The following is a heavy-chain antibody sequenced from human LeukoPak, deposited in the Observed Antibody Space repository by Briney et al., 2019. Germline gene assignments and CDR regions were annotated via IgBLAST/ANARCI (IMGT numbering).Heavy chain of an antibody. CDR2: ISSDGTYI. CDR1: GFTFNYYG. V-gene: IGHV3-21*01. J-gene: IGHJ4*02. Sequence: GGSLRLSCAVSGFTFNYYGMNWVRQAPGKGLEWVSSISSDGTYIYYADSVKGRFTISRDTAKNSLYLHMNSLRAEDTAVYYCARAPRGYDFWSGYYPDYWGQRTLVTVSS. D-gene: IGHD3-3*01. CDR3: ARAPRGYDFWSGYYPDY.